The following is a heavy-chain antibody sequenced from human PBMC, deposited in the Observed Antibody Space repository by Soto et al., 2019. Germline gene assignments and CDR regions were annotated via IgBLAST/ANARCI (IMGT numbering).Heavy chain of an antibody. CDR3: GRVFTAAGTGEIDK. V-gene: IGHV1-18*01. CDR2: INTDNGDT. J-gene: IGHJ4*02. CDR1: GYTFSTFG. D-gene: IGHD6-13*01. Sequence: QVQLVQSGAEVKKPGASVRLSCKPSGYTFSTFGITWVRQAPGQGLEWMGWINTDNGDTNYAKNLKGRVTMTTDTSTNTAYMELRSLRYDYTGVYYCGRVFTAAGTGEIDKWGQGTPVTVSA.